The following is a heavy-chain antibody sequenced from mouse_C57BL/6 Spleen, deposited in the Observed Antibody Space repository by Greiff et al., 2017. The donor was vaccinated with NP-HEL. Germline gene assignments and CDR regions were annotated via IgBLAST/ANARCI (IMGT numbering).Heavy chain of an antibody. J-gene: IGHJ1*03. Sequence: VKLQESGAELMKPGASVKLSCKATGYTFTGYWIEWVKQRPGHGLEWIGEILPGSGSTNYNEKFKGKATFTADTSSNTAYMQLSSLTTEDSASYYCARAPYYSNYENWYFDVWGTGTTVTVSS. V-gene: IGHV1-9*01. D-gene: IGHD2-5*01. CDR1: GYTFTGYW. CDR3: ARAPYYSNYENWYFDV. CDR2: ILPGSGST.